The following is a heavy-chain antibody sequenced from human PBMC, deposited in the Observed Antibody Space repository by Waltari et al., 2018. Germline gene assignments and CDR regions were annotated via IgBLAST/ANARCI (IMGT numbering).Heavy chain of an antibody. Sequence: VELVESGGRLVQPGGSLRLSCEASGFSFSSYWMHWVRQAPGKGLVWVERVNIDWTGTDYADSVKGRFAISRDNAENTLYLQMNNLRAEDTGIYYCTRVNWDYWGQGTLVTVSS. J-gene: IGHJ4*02. CDR1: GFSFSSYW. V-gene: IGHV3-74*01. CDR2: VNIDWTGT. CDR3: TRVNWDY.